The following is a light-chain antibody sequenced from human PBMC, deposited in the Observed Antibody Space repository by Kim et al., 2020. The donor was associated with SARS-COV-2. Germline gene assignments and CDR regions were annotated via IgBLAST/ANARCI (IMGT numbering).Light chain of an antibody. Sequence: ASLGDRVTITGRARQGISNYLAWYQQKPGKVPKLLIYAASTLQSGVPSRFSGSGSGTDFTLTISSLQPEDVATYYCQKYNSAPRAFGQGTKVEIK. CDR3: QKYNSAPRA. CDR1: QGISNY. J-gene: IGKJ1*01. CDR2: AAS. V-gene: IGKV1-27*01.